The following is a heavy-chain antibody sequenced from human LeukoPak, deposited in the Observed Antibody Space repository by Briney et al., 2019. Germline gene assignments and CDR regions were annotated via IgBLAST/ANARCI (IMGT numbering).Heavy chain of an antibody. CDR2: INPGGSSI. J-gene: IGHJ4*02. V-gene: IGHV3-74*01. CDR1: GFTFSGYW. D-gene: IGHD1-14*01. Sequence: GGSLRLSCAAFGFTFSGYWMHWVRQVPGKGLVWVARINPGGSSITYADSVKGRFTISRDNAKNTLYLQMDSLRAEDTGVYYCARSNQADDYWGQGTLVTVSS. CDR3: ARSNQADDY.